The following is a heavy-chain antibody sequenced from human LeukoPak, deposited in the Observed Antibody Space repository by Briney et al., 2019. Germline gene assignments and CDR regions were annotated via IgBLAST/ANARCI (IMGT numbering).Heavy chain of an antibody. CDR2: IRSKANSYAT. CDR1: GFTFSGSA. J-gene: IGHJ6*04. D-gene: IGHD2-15*01. V-gene: IGHV3-73*01. Sequence: PGGSLRLSCAASGFTFSGSAMHWVRQASGKGLEWVGRIRSKANSYATAYAASVKGRFTISRDDSKNTAYLQMNSLKTEDTAVYYCTRHGVSCSGGSCYVVDVWGKGTTVTISS. CDR3: TRHGVSCSGGSCYVVDV.